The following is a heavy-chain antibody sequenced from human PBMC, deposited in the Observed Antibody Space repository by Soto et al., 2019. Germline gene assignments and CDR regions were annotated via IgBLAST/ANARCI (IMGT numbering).Heavy chain of an antibody. J-gene: IGHJ4*02. D-gene: IGHD4-17*01. V-gene: IGHV4-30-4*01. CDR1: GGSISSGDYY. CDR3: ARDYGGNFGWY. CDR2: IYYSGST. Sequence: QVQLQESGPGLVKPSQTLSLTCTVSGGSISSGDYYWSWIRQPPGKGLEWIGYIYYSGSTDYNPSLKSRVTISVDTSKNHCSLNLSSVTAADTAVYYCARDYGGNFGWYWGQGTLVTVSS.